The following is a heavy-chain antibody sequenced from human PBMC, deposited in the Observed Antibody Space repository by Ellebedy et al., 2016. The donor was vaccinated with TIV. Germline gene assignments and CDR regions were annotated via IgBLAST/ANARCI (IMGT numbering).Heavy chain of an antibody. J-gene: IGHJ3*02. Sequence: GGSLRLSCTASGFTFTPYSMNWVRQAPGKGLEWISYISGSTITSYYADSVKGRFTIPRYNAKNSLYLQMNGLGVEDTAVYFCARDMAWGNERVIDAFDIWGHGTLVTVSS. CDR3: ARDMAWGNERVIDAFDI. D-gene: IGHD7-27*01. CDR2: ISGSTITS. CDR1: GFTFTPYS. V-gene: IGHV3-48*04.